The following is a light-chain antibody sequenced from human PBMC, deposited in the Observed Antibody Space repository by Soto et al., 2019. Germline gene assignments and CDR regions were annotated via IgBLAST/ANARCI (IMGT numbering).Light chain of an antibody. Sequence: QSALTQPPSASRSPGQSVTISCTGTSSDVGGYNFVSWYQQHPGKAPKLMIFEVSKRPSGVPDRFSGSKSGSTASLTVSGLQAEDEADYFCSSYAGSNVVFGGGTKLTVL. J-gene: IGLJ2*01. V-gene: IGLV2-8*02. CDR2: EVS. CDR1: SSDVGGYNF. CDR3: SSYAGSNVV.